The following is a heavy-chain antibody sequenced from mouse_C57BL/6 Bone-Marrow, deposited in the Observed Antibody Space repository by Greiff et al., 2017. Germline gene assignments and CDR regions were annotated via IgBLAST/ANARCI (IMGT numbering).Heavy chain of an antibody. V-gene: IGHV5-17*01. CDR3: ARYDWYYAMDY. CDR2: ISSGSSTL. Sequence: DVQLVESGGGLVKPGGSLKLSCAASGFTFSDYGMHWVRPAPEKGLEWVAYISSGSSTLYYADTVKGRFPISRDNAKNTLFLQMTSLRSEDTAMYYCARYDWYYAMDYWGQGTSVTVSS. D-gene: IGHD2-12*01. CDR1: GFTFSDYG. J-gene: IGHJ4*01.